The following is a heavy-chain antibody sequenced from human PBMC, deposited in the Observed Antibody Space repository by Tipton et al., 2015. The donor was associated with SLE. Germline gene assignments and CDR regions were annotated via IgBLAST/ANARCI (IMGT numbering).Heavy chain of an antibody. D-gene: IGHD3-10*01. CDR2: FYHRGTT. CDR1: GGSIRSSSFY. Sequence: TLSLTCSVSGGSIRSSSFYWGWIRQPPGKGLEWIGNFYHRGTTYYNPSLKSRVTISVDTSKNHFSLELTSVTAADTAVYYCARQRLRLLSPLDAWGQGTTVP. J-gene: IGHJ6*02. V-gene: IGHV4-39*01. CDR3: ARQRLRLLSPLDA.